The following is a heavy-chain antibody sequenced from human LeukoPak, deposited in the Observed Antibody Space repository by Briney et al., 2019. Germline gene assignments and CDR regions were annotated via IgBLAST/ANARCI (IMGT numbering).Heavy chain of an antibody. CDR3: ARWTPIVAGGYYFAY. V-gene: IGHV3-48*03. Sequence: GGSLRLSCAASGFTFSSYEMNWVRQAPGKGLEWVSYISSSGSTIYYADSVKGRFTISRDNAKNSLYLQMNSLRAEDTAVYYCARWTPIVAGGYYFAYWGQGTLVTVSS. D-gene: IGHD3-22*01. CDR1: GFTFSSYE. CDR2: ISSSGSTI. J-gene: IGHJ4*02.